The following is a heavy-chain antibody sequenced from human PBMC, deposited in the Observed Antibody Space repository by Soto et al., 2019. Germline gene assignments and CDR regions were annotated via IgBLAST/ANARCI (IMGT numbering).Heavy chain of an antibody. Sequence: SETLSLTCAVYGGSFSGFYWNWIRQPPGKGLEWIGEINDSGSTKYNPSLKSRVTISVDTSKNQFSLKLSSVTAADTAVYYCARWGYCSNSICYPFDYWGQGILVTV. J-gene: IGHJ4*02. D-gene: IGHD2-2*01. CDR2: INDSGST. CDR3: ARWGYCSNSICYPFDY. CDR1: GGSFSGFY. V-gene: IGHV4-34*01.